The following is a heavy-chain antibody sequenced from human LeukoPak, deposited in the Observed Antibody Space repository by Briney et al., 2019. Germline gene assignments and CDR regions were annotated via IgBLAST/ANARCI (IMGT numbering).Heavy chain of an antibody. D-gene: IGHD3-10*01. CDR3: ARGGRGSFDY. CDR1: GYTFTSYY. J-gene: IGHJ4*02. V-gene: IGHV1-46*01. Sequence: ASVKVSCKASGYTFTSYYMHWVRQAPGQGLEWMGIINPSGGSTSYAQKFQGRVTITADESTSTAYMELSSLRSEDTAVYYCARGGRGSFDYWGQGTLVTVSS. CDR2: INPSGGST.